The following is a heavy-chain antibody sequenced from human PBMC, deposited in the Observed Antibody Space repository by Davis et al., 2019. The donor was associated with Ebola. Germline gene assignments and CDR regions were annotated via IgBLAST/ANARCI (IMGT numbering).Heavy chain of an antibody. D-gene: IGHD6-19*01. Sequence: SETLSLTCTVSGGSIDNYYWTWIRQPPGKGLEWIGYIYYSGSTYYNPSLKSRVTISVDTSKNQFSLKLSSVTAADTAVYYCAVGWSFDYWGQGTLVTVSS. CDR1: GGSIDNYY. CDR2: IYYSGST. V-gene: IGHV4-59*06. CDR3: AVGWSFDY. J-gene: IGHJ4*02.